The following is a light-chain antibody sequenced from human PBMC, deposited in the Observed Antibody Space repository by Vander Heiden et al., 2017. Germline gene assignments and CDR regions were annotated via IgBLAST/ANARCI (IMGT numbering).Light chain of an antibody. V-gene: IGLV2-8*01. CDR3: SSFAGSNNVV. CDR2: EVN. Sequence: QSALTQPPSASGSPGQSVTISCTGAGSDVGGYNYVSWYQQHPGKAPRLMIYEVNKRPSGVPDRFSGSKSGNTASLTVSGLRTEDEADYYCSSFAGSNNVVFGGGTKLTVL. CDR1: GSDVGGYNY. J-gene: IGLJ2*01.